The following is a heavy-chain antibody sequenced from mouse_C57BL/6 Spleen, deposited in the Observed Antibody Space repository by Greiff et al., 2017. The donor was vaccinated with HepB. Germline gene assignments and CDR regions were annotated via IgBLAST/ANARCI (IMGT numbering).Heavy chain of an antibody. CDR1: GYTFTSYG. J-gene: IGHJ2*01. CDR2: IYPRSGNT. Sequence: VKLMESGAELARPGASVKLSCKASGYTFTSYGISWVKQRTGQGLEWIGEIYPRSGNTYYNEKFKGKATLTADKSSSTAYMELRSLTSEDSAVYFCAITTVVAGDFDYWGQGTTLTVSS. D-gene: IGHD1-1*01. V-gene: IGHV1-81*01. CDR3: AITTVVAGDFDY.